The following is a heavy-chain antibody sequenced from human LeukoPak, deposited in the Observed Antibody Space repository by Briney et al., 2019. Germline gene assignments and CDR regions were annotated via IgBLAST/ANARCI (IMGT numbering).Heavy chain of an antibody. V-gene: IGHV3-66*01. CDR1: GITVSSNY. CDR2: MYSDSRT. Sequence: GGSLRLSCAASGITVSSNYMSWVRQAPGKGLGWVSVMYSDSRTYYADSVKGRFTISRDNSKNTLYLEMNSLRAEDTAVYYCARSNCNSCYLGVWYYFDYWGQGALVTVSS. J-gene: IGHJ4*02. CDR3: ARSNCNSCYLGVWYYFDY. D-gene: IGHD1/OR15-1a*01.